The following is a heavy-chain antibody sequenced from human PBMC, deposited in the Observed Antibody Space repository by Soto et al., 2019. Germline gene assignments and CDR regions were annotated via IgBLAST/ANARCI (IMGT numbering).Heavy chain of an antibody. CDR2: IYPGDSDT. CDR1: GYSFTSYW. D-gene: IGHD3-9*01. Sequence: ESLKISCKGSGYSFTSYWIGWVRQMPGKGLEWMGIIYPGDSDTRYSPSFQGQVTISADKSISTAYLQWSSLKASDTAMYYCARPVLTGYYSWAFDIWGQGTMVTVSS. CDR3: ARPVLTGYYSWAFDI. V-gene: IGHV5-51*01. J-gene: IGHJ3*02.